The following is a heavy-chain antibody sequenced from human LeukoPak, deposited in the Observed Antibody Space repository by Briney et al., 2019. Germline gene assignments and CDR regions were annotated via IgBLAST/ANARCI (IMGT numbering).Heavy chain of an antibody. CDR3: AKGRTNDY. V-gene: IGHV3-23*01. J-gene: IGHJ4*02. CDR2: ISDTGGNT. Sequence: PGGSLRLSCAASGFTFSTYAMSWVRQTPERGLEWVSAISDTGGNTFYADSVKGRFTISRDNSKNTLYLLMNSLRAEDTAIYYCAKGRTNDYWGQGTLVTVSS. CDR1: GFTFSTYA. D-gene: IGHD1/OR15-1a*01.